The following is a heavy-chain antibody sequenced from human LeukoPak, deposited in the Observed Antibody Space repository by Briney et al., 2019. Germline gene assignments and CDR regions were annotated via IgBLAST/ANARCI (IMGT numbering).Heavy chain of an antibody. J-gene: IGHJ4*02. CDR2: IYHSGST. D-gene: IGHD5-18*01. CDR1: GYSISSGYY. Sequence: SETLSLTCAVSGYSISSGYYWGWIRQPPGKGLEWIGSIYHSGSTYYNPSLKSRVTISVDTSKNQFSLKLSSVTAADTAVYYCARVWDTAMATGFDYGGQGTLVTVSS. CDR3: ARVWDTAMATGFDY. V-gene: IGHV4-38-2*01.